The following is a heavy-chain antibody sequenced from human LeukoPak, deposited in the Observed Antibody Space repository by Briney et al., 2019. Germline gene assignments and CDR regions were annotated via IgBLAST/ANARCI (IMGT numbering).Heavy chain of an antibody. CDR2: ISANGGST. D-gene: IGHD6-13*01. CDR1: GFIISDYA. V-gene: IGHV3-64D*06. CDR3: VKDLYKGDSASWYFFHY. Sequence: GGSLRLSYSASGFIISDYAMHWVRQAPGKGLEYVSGISANGGSTYYADSVKGRFTISRDTSKNTLYLQMSSLRAEDTAMYHCVKDLYKGDSASWYFFHYWGQGILVTVSS. J-gene: IGHJ4*02.